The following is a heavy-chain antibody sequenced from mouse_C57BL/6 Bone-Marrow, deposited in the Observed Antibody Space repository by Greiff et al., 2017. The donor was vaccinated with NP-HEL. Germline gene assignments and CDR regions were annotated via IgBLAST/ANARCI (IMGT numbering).Heavy chain of an antibody. CDR1: EYEFPSHD. Sequence: EVKLVESGGGLVQPGESLKLSCESNEYEFPSHDMSWVRKTPEKRLELVAAINSDGGSTYYPDTMERRFIISRDNTKKTLYLQLSSLRSEDAALDYCASTTVVATWFGYWGQGTLVTVSA. D-gene: IGHD1-1*01. CDR3: ASTTVVATWFGY. J-gene: IGHJ3*01. CDR2: INSDGGST. V-gene: IGHV5-2*01.